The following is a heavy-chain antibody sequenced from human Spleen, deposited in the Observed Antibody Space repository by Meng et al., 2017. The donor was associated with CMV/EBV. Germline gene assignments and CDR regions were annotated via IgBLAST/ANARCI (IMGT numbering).Heavy chain of an antibody. Sequence: GGSLRLSCVASGFTFSPYSMNWVRQAPGKGLEWVANIKQDGSEKYYVDSVKGRFTISRDNVKNSLYLQMDSLRAEDTAVYYCARESGLRLGELEFYYGMDVWGQGTTVTVSS. V-gene: IGHV3-7*01. CDR3: ARESGLRLGELEFYYGMDV. D-gene: IGHD3-16*01. CDR2: IKQDGSEK. CDR1: GFTFSPYS. J-gene: IGHJ6*02.